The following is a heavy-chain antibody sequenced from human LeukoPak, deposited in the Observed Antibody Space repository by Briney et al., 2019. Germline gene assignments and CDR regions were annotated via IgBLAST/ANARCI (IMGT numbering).Heavy chain of an antibody. Sequence: GESLRLSCAASGFTFSSHWMHWVRQAPGKGLVWVSRIISDGSTTGYADSVKGRFTISRDNAKNTLYLQMNSLRAEDTAVYYCARVPLRAVAGTRPHFDYWGQGTLVTGPS. CDR2: IISDGSTT. V-gene: IGHV3-74*01. CDR3: ARVPLRAVAGTRPHFDY. D-gene: IGHD6-19*01. J-gene: IGHJ4*02. CDR1: GFTFSSHW.